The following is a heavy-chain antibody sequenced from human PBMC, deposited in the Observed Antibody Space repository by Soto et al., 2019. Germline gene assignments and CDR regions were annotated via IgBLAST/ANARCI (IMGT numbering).Heavy chain of an antibody. V-gene: IGHV3-23*01. CDR3: AKDQGNTIVGASRGFAH. D-gene: IGHD1-26*01. Sequence: GCLSLSCGVSGFTFSTYAITWVRQAPGRGLEWLSLISGSGSGTYYEDSVKGRFTISRDNSENTLYLQMNRLRAEDTAVYYCAKDQGNTIVGASRGFAHWGHGSLVTVSS. CDR1: GFTFSTYA. CDR2: ISGSGSGT. J-gene: IGHJ4*01.